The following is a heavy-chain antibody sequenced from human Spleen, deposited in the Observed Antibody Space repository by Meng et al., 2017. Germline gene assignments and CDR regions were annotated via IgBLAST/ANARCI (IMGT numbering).Heavy chain of an antibody. J-gene: IGHJ6*02. V-gene: IGHV3-43D*04. CDR2: ISWDGGST. Sequence: ESLKISCAASGFTFDDYAMHWVRQAPGKGLEWVSLISWDGGSTYYADSVKGRFTISRDNSKNSLYLQMNSLRAEDTALYYCAKVHTTLWFGELSFGMDVWGQGTTVTVSS. D-gene: IGHD3-10*01. CDR3: AKVHTTLWFGELSFGMDV. CDR1: GFTFDDYA.